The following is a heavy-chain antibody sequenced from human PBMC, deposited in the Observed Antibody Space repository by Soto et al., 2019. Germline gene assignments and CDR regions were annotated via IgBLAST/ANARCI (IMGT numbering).Heavy chain of an antibody. CDR2: IYYSGST. V-gene: IGHV4-31*03. J-gene: IGHJ3*02. D-gene: IGHD2-15*01. CDR1: GGSISSGGYY. Sequence: SETLSLTCTVSGGSISSGGYYWSWIRQHPGKGLEWIGYIYYSGSTYYNPSLKSRVTISVDTSKNQFSLKLSSVTAADTAVYYCASSVVVAATRFGAFDIWGQGTMVTVSS. CDR3: ASSVVVAATRFGAFDI.